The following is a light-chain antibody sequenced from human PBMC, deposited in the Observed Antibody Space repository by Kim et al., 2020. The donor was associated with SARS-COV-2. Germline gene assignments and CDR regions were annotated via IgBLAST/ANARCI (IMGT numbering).Light chain of an antibody. J-gene: IGKJ1*01. CDR1: QSVSSSY. CDR2: AAS. V-gene: IGKV3-20*01. Sequence: EIVLTQSPGTLSLSPGERATLSCRASQSVSSSYVAWYQQKRGQAPRLLIYAASSRATGIPDRFSGSGSGTDFTLTISILETEDFAVYYCQQYGSSPVTFGQGTKVDIK. CDR3: QQYGSSPVT.